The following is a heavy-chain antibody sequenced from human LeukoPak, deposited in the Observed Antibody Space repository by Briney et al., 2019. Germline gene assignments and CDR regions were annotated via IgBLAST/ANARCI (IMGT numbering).Heavy chain of an antibody. V-gene: IGHV3-21*01. J-gene: IGHJ4*02. CDR2: ISSSSSYI. CDR3: ASWIAVAGKGDY. Sequence: PGGSLRLSCADSGFTFSSYSMNWVRQAPGKGLEWVSSISSSSSYIYYADSVKGRFTISRDNAKNSLYLQMNSLRAEDTAVYYCASWIAVAGKGDYWGQGTLVTVSS. D-gene: IGHD6-19*01. CDR1: GFTFSSYS.